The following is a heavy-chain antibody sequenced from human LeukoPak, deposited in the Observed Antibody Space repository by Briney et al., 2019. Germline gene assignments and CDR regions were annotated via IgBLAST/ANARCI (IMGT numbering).Heavy chain of an antibody. CDR1: GLTLRSYA. CDR3: ARKEYFDY. CDR2: FSGSGDST. Sequence: GRPLRLPSGASGLTLRSYAMIWGRQAPGKGLDGYSAFSGSGDSTYYADSVKGRFTISRDNSKNTLYLQLNSLRAEDTAVYYCARKEYFDYCGQGTLATVSS. V-gene: IGHV3-23*01. J-gene: IGHJ4*02.